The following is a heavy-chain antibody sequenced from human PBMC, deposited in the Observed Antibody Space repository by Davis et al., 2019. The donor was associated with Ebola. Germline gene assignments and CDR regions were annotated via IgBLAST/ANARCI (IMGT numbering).Heavy chain of an antibody. Sequence: AASVKVSCKASGYTFGIHGISWVRQAPGQGLEWMGWISAYNGNTNYAQKVQGRVTMTTDTSTGTAYLDLRSLRSDDTAVYFCARTSIVGTTTTASDIWGQGTLVTVSS. J-gene: IGHJ3*02. CDR1: GYTFGIHG. D-gene: IGHD1-26*01. CDR3: ARTSIVGTTTTASDI. CDR2: ISAYNGNT. V-gene: IGHV1-18*04.